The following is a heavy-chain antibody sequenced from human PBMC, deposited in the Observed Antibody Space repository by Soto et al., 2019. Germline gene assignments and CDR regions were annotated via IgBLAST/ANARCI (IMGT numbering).Heavy chain of an antibody. CDR1: GYIFTNFY. V-gene: IGHV1-46*03. D-gene: IGHD6-6*01. CDR3: TRGLASGDY. Sequence: QVQLVQPGAEVKKPGASVKFSCKASGYIFTNFYIHWMRQAPGQGLEWIGIINPNGGSTNYAQNYQGRVTMTRDTSTSTVYMDLSSLTSEDTAVYYCTRGLASGDYWGQGTLITVSS. J-gene: IGHJ4*02. CDR2: INPNGGST.